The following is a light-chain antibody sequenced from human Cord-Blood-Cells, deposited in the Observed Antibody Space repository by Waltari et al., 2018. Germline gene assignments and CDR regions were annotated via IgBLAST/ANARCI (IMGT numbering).Light chain of an antibody. V-gene: IGKV1-39*01. Sequence: DIQMTQSPSSLSASVGDRVTITCRASQSISSYLNWYQQKPGKAPKLLIYAASSLQSGVPSRFRGSGSGTDFTLTISSLQPEDVATYYCQQSYSTPPTFGQGTKVEIK. CDR2: AAS. CDR1: QSISSY. J-gene: IGKJ1*01. CDR3: QQSYSTPPT.